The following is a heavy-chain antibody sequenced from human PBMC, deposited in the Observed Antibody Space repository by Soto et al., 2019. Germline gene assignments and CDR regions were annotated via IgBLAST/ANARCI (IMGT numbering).Heavy chain of an antibody. Sequence: ASVKVSCKASGYTFTGYYMHWVRQAPGQGLEWMGWINPNSGGTNYAQKFQGWVTMTRDTSISTAYMELSRLRSDDTAVYYCARGGVAGRENHYGMDVWGQGTTVTVSS. CDR1: GYTFTGYY. CDR3: ARGGVAGRENHYGMDV. V-gene: IGHV1-2*04. J-gene: IGHJ6*02. D-gene: IGHD6-19*01. CDR2: INPNSGGT.